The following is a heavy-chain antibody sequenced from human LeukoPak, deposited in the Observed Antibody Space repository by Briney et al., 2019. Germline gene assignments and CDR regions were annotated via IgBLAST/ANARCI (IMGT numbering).Heavy chain of an antibody. CDR2: ISDSVGNT. J-gene: IGHJ3*01. CDR3: ARDTIIMIPFGGVSVGGHDAFDV. CDR1: GFPLKDYY. V-gene: IGHV3-11*01. Sequence: GGSLRLSCEASGFPLKDYYMHWIRQAPGKGLEWLSFISDSVGNTYYADSVRGRFTISRDNAKNLVFLQMDNLSAEDTAIYYCARDTIIMIPFGGVSVGGHDAFDVWGQGTMVTVSS. D-gene: IGHD3-16*01.